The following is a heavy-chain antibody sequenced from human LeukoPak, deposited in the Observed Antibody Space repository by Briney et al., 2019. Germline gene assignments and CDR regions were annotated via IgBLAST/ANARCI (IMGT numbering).Heavy chain of an antibody. D-gene: IGHD6-13*01. CDR2: IKQDGSEK. CDR1: GFTFSNFW. J-gene: IGHJ3*02. Sequence: GGSLRLSCAASGFTFSNFWMSWVRQAPGKGLEWAANIKQDGSEKYYVDSLKGRFTISRDNAKNSLSLQMNSLRAEDTAVYYCARVYSSSWYRKPDAFDIWGQGTMVTVSS. CDR3: ARVYSSSWYRKPDAFDI. V-gene: IGHV3-7*04.